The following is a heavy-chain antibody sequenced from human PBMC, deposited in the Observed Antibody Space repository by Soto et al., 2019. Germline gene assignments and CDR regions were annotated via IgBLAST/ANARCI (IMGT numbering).Heavy chain of an antibody. CDR1: GFTFSSYA. V-gene: IGHV3-23*01. CDR3: AKGIPDTGGYYYYSMDV. Sequence: PGGSLRLSCAASGFTFSSYAMGWVRQAPGKGLDWVSVISGSGGITYPADSVKGRFTISRDNSKNILYLQMNSLRAEDTAVYYCAKGIPDTGGYYYYSMDVWGQGTAVTVSS. J-gene: IGHJ6*02. D-gene: IGHD5-18*01. CDR2: ISGSGGIT.